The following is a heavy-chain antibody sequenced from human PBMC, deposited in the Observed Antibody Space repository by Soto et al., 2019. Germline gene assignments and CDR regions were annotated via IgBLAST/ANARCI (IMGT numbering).Heavy chain of an antibody. CDR1: GGSFSGYY. D-gene: IGHD3-3*01. CDR3: ARGPLRITIFGVVRKTVFDY. Sequence: QVQLQQWGAGLLKPSETLSLTCAVYGGSFSGYYWSWIRQPPGKGLEWIGEINHSGSTNYNPSLKSRFTISVDTSKNQFSLKLSSVTAADTAVYYCARGPLRITIFGVVRKTVFDYWGQGTLVTVSS. J-gene: IGHJ4*02. V-gene: IGHV4-34*01. CDR2: INHSGST.